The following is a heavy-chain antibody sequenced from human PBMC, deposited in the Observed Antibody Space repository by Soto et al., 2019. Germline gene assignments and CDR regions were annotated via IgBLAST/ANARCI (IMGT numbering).Heavy chain of an antibody. J-gene: IGHJ5*02. V-gene: IGHV3-33*01. Sequence: GGSLRLSCAASGFTFSSYGMHWVRQAPGKGLEWVAVIWYDGSNKYYADSVKGRFTISRDNSKNTLYLQMNSLRAEDTAVYYCARDHSGSPSWFDPWGQGTLVTVSS. CDR3: ARDHSGSPSWFDP. CDR2: IWYDGSNK. CDR1: GFTFSSYG. D-gene: IGHD3-10*01.